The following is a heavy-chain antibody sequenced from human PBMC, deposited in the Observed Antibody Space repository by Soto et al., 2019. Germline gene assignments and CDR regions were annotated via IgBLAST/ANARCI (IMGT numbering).Heavy chain of an antibody. V-gene: IGHV4-4*02. CDR2: IYHSGST. J-gene: IGHJ6*02. Sequence: SETLSLTCAVSGGSISSSNWWSWVRQPPGKGLEWIGEIYHSGSTNYNPSLKSRVTISVDKSKNQFSLKLSSVTAADTAVYYCARVSTTDYDFWSGYYPTYYYYYYGMDVWGQGTTVTLSS. CDR1: GGSISSSNW. CDR3: ARVSTTDYDFWSGYYPTYYYYYYGMDV. D-gene: IGHD3-3*01.